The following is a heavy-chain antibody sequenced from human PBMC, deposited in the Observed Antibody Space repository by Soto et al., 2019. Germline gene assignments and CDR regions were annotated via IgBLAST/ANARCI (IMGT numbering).Heavy chain of an antibody. CDR3: ARGPYYDLIWNYYYMDV. V-gene: IGHV4-59*08. CDR1: GGSISGHY. D-gene: IGHD3-16*01. J-gene: IGHJ6*03. CDR2: IYYSGST. Sequence: QVQLQESGPGLVKPSETLSLSCNVSGGSISGHYWSWVRQTPGKGLEWIGYIYYSGSTNYNPSLKSRVTISVATSKNHFSLRLTSVTAADTAVYYCARGPYYDLIWNYYYMDVWGKGTTVTVSS.